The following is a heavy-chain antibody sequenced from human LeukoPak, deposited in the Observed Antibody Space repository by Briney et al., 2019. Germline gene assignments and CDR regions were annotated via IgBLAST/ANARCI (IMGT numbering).Heavy chain of an antibody. J-gene: IGHJ6*03. CDR1: GYSSTNYG. CDR2: IIPIFGTA. CDR3: ARVGLSGIAAAGTDPYYMDV. D-gene: IGHD6-13*01. Sequence: GASVKVSCKASGYSSTNYGISWVRQAPGQGLEWMGGIIPIFGTANYAQKFQGRVTITADESTSTAYMELSSLRSEDTAVYYCARVGLSGIAAAGTDPYYMDVWGKGTTVTISS. V-gene: IGHV1-69*13.